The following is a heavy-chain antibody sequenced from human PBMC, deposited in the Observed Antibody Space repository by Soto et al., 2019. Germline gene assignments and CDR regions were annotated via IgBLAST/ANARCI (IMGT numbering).Heavy chain of an antibody. CDR1: GGSFSGYY. Sequence: PSETLSLTCAVYGGSFSGYYWSWIRQPPGKGLEWIGEINHSGSTNYNPSLKSRVTISVDTSKNQFSLKLSSVTAADTAVYYCARQTTVVTPKFPFRYYYYGMDVWGRGTTVTVSS. J-gene: IGHJ6*02. V-gene: IGHV4-34*01. D-gene: IGHD4-17*01. CDR3: ARQTTVVTPKFPFRYYYYGMDV. CDR2: INHSGST.